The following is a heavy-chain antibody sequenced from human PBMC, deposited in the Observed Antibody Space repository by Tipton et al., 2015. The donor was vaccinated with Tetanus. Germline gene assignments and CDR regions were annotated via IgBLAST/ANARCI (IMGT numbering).Heavy chain of an antibody. CDR2: ILYGKST. J-gene: IGHJ4*02. Sequence: TLSLTCTVSGGSVSSGSYYWSWVRQPPGKGLEYIGYILYGKSTHYSPALESRVSISGDPAKNHFSLRLTSVTAADTAVYYCARIHDFWSGYFDFWGQGTPVTVSP. D-gene: IGHD3-3*01. CDR3: ARIHDFWSGYFDF. V-gene: IGHV4-61*01. CDR1: GGSVSSGSYY.